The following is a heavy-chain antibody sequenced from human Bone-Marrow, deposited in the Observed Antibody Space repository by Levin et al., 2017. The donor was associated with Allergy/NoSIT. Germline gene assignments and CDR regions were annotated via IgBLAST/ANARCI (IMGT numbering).Heavy chain of an antibody. CDR1: GFTFRHYT. D-gene: IGHD3-22*01. Sequence: GGSLRLSCVASGFTFRHYTMNWVRQAPGKGLEWVSCITSSGDSTYYADAVKGRFTISRDNAKNSLYLQLNRLRDEDTAMYYCARDPARGYYDSSGYSGDHWGQGTLVTVSS. CDR2: ITSSGDST. V-gene: IGHV3-48*02. CDR3: ARDPARGYYDSSGYSGDH. J-gene: IGHJ4*02.